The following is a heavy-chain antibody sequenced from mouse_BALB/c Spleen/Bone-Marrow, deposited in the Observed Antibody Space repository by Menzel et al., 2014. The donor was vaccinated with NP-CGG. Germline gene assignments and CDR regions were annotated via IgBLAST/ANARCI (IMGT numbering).Heavy chain of an antibody. CDR1: GFNIKDTY. D-gene: IGHD2-4*01. CDR2: IDPANGNT. V-gene: IGHV14-3*02. Sequence: EVQLQQSGAELVKPGASVKLSCTASGFNIKDTYMHWVKQRPEQGLEWIGRIDPANGNTKYDPKFQGKATITADTSSNTAYLQLSSLTSEDTAVYYCASYDYGWYFDVWGAGTTVTVSS. J-gene: IGHJ1*01. CDR3: ASYDYGWYFDV.